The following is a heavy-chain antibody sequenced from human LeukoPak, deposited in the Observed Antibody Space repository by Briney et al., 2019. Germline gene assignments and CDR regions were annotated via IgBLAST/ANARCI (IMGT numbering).Heavy chain of an antibody. V-gene: IGHV3-74*01. J-gene: IGHJ4*02. Sequence: GGSLRLSCAASGFTFSSYSMNWVRQAPGKGLVWVSRINSDGSGTSYADSVKGRFTISRDNAKNTLYLQMNSLRAEDTAVYYCARDLSHYGSGSYYDYFDYWGQGTLVTVSS. D-gene: IGHD3-10*01. CDR2: INSDGSGT. CDR1: GFTFSSYS. CDR3: ARDLSHYGSGSYYDYFDY.